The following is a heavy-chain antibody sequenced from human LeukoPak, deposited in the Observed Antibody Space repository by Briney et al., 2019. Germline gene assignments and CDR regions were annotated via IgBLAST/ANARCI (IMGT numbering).Heavy chain of an antibody. CDR2: INPSGGST. V-gene: IGHV1-46*01. CDR3: ARVDRTMIADY. Sequence: ASVKVSCKESGYTFTSYYMHWVRQAPGQGLEWMGIINPSGGSTSYAQKFQGRVTMTRDTSTSTVYMELSNLRSEDTAVYYCARVDRTMIADYWGQGTLVTVSS. D-gene: IGHD3-22*01. CDR1: GYTFTSYY. J-gene: IGHJ4*02.